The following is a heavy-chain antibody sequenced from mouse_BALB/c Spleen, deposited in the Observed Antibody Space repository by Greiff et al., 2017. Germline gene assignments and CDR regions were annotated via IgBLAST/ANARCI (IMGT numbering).Heavy chain of an antibody. V-gene: IGHV1S137*01. CDR3: ALLTVVEPFDY. CDR2: ISTYYGDA. Sequence: QVQLKQSGAELVRPGVSVKISCKGSGYTFTDYAMHWVKQSHAKSLEWIGVISTYYGDASYNQKFKGKATMTVDKSSSTAYMELARLTSEDSAIYYCALLTVVEPFDYWGQGTTLTVSS. J-gene: IGHJ2*01. D-gene: IGHD1-1*01. CDR1: GYTFTDYA.